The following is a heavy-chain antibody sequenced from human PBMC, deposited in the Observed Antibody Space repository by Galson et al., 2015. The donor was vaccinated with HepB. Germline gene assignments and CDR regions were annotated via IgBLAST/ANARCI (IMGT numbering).Heavy chain of an antibody. J-gene: IGHJ6*02. Sequence: SLRLSCAASGFTFSSYATSWVRQAPGKGLEWVSAISGSGGSTYYADSVKGRFTISRDNSKNTLYLQMNSLRAEDTAVYYCAKALAAAGQYYYYYYGMDVWGQGTTVTVSS. D-gene: IGHD6-13*01. V-gene: IGHV3-23*01. CDR2: ISGSGGST. CDR1: GFTFSSYA. CDR3: AKALAAAGQYYYYYYGMDV.